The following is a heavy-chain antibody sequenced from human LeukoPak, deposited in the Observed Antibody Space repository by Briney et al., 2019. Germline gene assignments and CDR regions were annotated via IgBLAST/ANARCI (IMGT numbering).Heavy chain of an antibody. J-gene: IGHJ6*02. Sequence: GWSLRLSCAATGFTVSSNYMRWVRQAPGKGLDGVYVIYLCRSTYYADSVKDRFTISRHNSKNTLYLQMNSLRAEDTAVYYCARTRYSYAYYYYGMDVWGQGTTVTVSS. CDR3: ARTRYSYAYYYYGMDV. V-gene: IGHV3-53*04. D-gene: IGHD5-18*01. CDR2: IYLCRST. CDR1: GFTVSSNY.